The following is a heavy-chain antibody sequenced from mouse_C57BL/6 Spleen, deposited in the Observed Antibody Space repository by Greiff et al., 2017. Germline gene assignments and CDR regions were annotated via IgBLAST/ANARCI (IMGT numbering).Heavy chain of an antibody. CDR1: GYTFTDYE. V-gene: IGHV1-15*01. CDR2: IDPETGGT. J-gene: IGHJ3*01. D-gene: IGHD2-5*01. Sequence: VKLVESGAELVRPGASVTLSCKASGYTFTDYEMHWVKQTPVHGLEWIGAIDPETGGTAYNQKFKGKAILTADKSSSTAYMELRSLTSEDSAVYYCTREGYYSNYVGFAYWGQGTLVTVSA. CDR3: TREGYYSNYVGFAY.